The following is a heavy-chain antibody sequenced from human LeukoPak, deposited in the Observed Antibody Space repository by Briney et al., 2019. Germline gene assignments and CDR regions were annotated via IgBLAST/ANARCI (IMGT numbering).Heavy chain of an antibody. V-gene: IGHV3-20*04. CDR1: GFTFDDYG. D-gene: IGHD2-2*01. Sequence: GGSLRLSCAASGFTFDDYGMSWVRQAPGKGLEWVSGINWNGGSTGYADSVKGRFTISRDNAKNSLYLQMNSLRAEDTALYYCARDREQYCSSTSCYEIYYYMDVWGKGTTVTVSS. J-gene: IGHJ6*03. CDR2: INWNGGST. CDR3: ARDREQYCSSTSCYEIYYYMDV.